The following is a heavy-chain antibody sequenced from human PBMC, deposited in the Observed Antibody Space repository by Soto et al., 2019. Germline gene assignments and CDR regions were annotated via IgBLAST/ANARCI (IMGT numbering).Heavy chain of an antibody. D-gene: IGHD3-10*01. CDR2: ISGSGDSA. Sequence: EVQLLESGGGLVQPGGSLRLSCAASGFSFSTYAMTWVRQAPGKGLEWVSGISGSGDSAFYADSVKGRFTISRDNSKNTLYQQLASLGAADTAVYYCANGVGNPIQSAGRDDSWGQGTLVTASP. V-gene: IGHV3-23*01. CDR3: ANGVGNPIQSAGRDDS. CDR1: GFSFSTYA. J-gene: IGHJ4*02.